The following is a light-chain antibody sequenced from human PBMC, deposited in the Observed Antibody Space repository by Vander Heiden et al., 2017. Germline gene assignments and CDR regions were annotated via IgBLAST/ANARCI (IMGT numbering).Light chain of an antibody. V-gene: IGKV1-39*01. J-gene: IGKJ1*01. Sequence: IQLTHSPSSLSSSVGGRITITCRPGQSISSYLNWYQQKPGKAPKLLIYAASSFQSGVPSRFSGSGSGTDFTLTIISRQPEDFATYYCQQSDSTPPSFGQGTKVEIK. CDR1: QSISSY. CDR3: QQSDSTPPS. CDR2: AAS.